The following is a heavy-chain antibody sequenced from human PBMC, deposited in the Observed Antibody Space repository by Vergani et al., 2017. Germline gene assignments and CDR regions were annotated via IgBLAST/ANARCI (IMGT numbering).Heavy chain of an antibody. V-gene: IGHV3-30*02. CDR2: IRYDGSRR. D-gene: IGHD4-17*01. Sequence: QVQLVEWGGGVVQPGGSLRLSCTASGFIFSSHGMHWVRQAPGKGLEWVAFIRYDGSRRDYGESVKGRFTISRDNSKKTLSLQMRSLRADDTAVYYCANDGRENSDYGYFDYWGQGTLVTVSS. CDR3: ANDGRENSDYGYFDY. J-gene: IGHJ4*02. CDR1: GFIFSSHG.